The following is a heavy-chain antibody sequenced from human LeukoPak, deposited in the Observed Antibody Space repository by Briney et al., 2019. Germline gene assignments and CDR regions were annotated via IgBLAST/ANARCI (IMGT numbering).Heavy chain of an antibody. J-gene: IGHJ6*03. CDR2: IYYSGST. V-gene: IGHV4-59*01. CDR3: ARTTEGGYSYGYYYYYYMDV. D-gene: IGHD5-18*01. Sequence: SETLSLTCAVYGGSFSGYYWSWIWQPPGKGLEWIGYIYYSGSTNYKSSLKSRVTISVDTSKNQFSLKLSSVTAADTAMYYCARTTEGGYSYGYYYYYYMDVWGKGTTVTISS. CDR1: GGSFSGYY.